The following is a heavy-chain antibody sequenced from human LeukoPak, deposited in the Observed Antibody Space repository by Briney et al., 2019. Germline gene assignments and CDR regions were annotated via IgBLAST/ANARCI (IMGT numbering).Heavy chain of an antibody. Sequence: GGSLTLSCLPSGFTFSSYWMHWVRHAPGKGRVGVSRIKSDGSSTKYAGFVKGRSTISRDNAKNTLYLQMNSLRGEDTAVYYCAGDSDYGGYSRFDYWGQGTLVTVSS. CDR2: IKSDGSST. D-gene: IGHD4-17*01. CDR1: GFTFSSYW. V-gene: IGHV3-74*03. J-gene: IGHJ4*02. CDR3: AGDSDYGGYSRFDY.